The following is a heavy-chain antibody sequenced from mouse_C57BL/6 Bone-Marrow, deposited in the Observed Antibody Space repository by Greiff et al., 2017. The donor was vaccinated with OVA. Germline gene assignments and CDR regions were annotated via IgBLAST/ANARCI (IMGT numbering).Heavy chain of an antibody. V-gene: IGHV1-55*01. CDR3: ARIKVSLWYFDV. Sequence: QVKLQQPGAELVKPGASVKMSCKASGYTFTSYWITWVKQRPGQGLEWIGDISPGSGSTNYNEKFKSKATLTVDTSSSTAYMQLSSLTSEDSAVYYCARIKVSLWYFDVWGTGTTVTVSS. CDR1: GYTFTSYW. J-gene: IGHJ1*03. CDR2: ISPGSGST. D-gene: IGHD6-1*01.